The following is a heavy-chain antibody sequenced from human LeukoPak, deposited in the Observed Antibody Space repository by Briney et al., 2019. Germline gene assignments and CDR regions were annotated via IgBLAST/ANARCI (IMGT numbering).Heavy chain of an antibody. CDR1: GGSISSSSYY. J-gene: IGHJ4*02. CDR2: IYNSGNT. V-gene: IGHV4-39*01. CDR3: ARERYYYDSSSEGNY. Sequence: SETLSLTCIVSGGSISSSSYYWGWIRQPPGKGLEWIGSIYNSGNTYFNPSLKSRVTISVDTSKNQFSLKLSSVTAADTAVYYCARERYYYDSSSEGNYWGQGTLVTVSS. D-gene: IGHD3-22*01.